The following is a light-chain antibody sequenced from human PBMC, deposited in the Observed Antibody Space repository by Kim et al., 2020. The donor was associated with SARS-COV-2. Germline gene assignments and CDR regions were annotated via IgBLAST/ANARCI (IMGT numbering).Light chain of an antibody. J-gene: IGLJ2*01. Sequence: GHSITTPSPGTSSDVGSYNLVSWYHQHPGKAPKLMIYEGSKRPSGVSNRFSGSKSGNTASLTISGLQAEDEADYYCCSYAGSSTFVFGGGTQLTVL. CDR1: SSDVGSYNL. CDR2: EGS. CDR3: CSYAGSSTFV. V-gene: IGLV2-23*03.